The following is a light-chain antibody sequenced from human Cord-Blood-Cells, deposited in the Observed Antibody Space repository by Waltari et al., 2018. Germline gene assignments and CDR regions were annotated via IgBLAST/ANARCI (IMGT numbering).Light chain of an antibody. Sequence: QSALTQPASVSGSPGQSITISCTGTSSDVGGYNLVSWYQQQPGKAPKLVIYEGSKRPSGVSNRFSGSKSGNTASLPISGLQAENEADYYCCSYAGSSTVVFGGGTKLAVL. CDR1: SSDVGGYNL. V-gene: IGLV2-23*01. CDR3: CSYAGSSTVV. CDR2: EGS. J-gene: IGLJ2*01.